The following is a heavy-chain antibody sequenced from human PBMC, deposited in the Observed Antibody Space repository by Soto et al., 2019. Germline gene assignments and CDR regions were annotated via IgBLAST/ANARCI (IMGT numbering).Heavy chain of an antibody. CDR2: INPSSGGT. V-gene: IGHV1-2*02. CDR1: GYTFTNYY. D-gene: IGHD4-4*01. CDR3: ARSDDSTSYPLDL. J-gene: IGHJ5*02. Sequence: ASVKVSCKASGYTFTNYYMHWVRQAPGQGLEWMGWINPSSGGTKYAQAFQDRVTMTRDASISTASMEVTSLRHGDTAAYFCARSDDSTSYPLDLWGPGTLVTVSS.